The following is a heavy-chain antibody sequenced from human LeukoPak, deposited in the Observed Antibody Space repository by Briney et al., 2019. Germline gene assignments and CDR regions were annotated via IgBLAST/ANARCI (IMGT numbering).Heavy chain of an antibody. CDR3: ARGPLQTIPTSKIVVYYYPFDY. V-gene: IGHV3-20*04. CDR2: INWNGGGT. Sequence: GGSLRLSCAASGFNFDDYGMSWVRQAPGKGLEWVSGINWNGGGTGNADSVKGRFTISRENAKNSLYLQMNSLKAEDTALYYCARGPLQTIPTSKIVVYYYPFDYWGQGTLVTVSS. J-gene: IGHJ4*02. CDR1: GFNFDDYG. D-gene: IGHD3-22*01.